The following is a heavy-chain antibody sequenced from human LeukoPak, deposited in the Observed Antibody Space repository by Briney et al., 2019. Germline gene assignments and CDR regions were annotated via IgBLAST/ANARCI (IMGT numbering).Heavy chain of an antibody. J-gene: IGHJ5*02. CDR2: INHSGST. V-gene: IGHV4-34*01. Sequence: PSETLSLTCAVYGGSFSGYYWSWIRQPPGKGLEWIGEINHSGSTNYNPSLKSRVTISVDTSKNQFSLKLSSVTAADTAVYYCARKRTTVTTTELDPWGQGTLVTVSS. D-gene: IGHD4-17*01. CDR1: GGSFSGYY. CDR3: ARKRTTVTTTELDP.